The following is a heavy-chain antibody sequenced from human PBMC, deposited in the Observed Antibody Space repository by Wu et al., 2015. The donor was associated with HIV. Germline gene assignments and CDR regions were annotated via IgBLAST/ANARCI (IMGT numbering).Heavy chain of an antibody. Sequence: QVQLVQSGAEVKKPGSSVKVSCKASGGTFSNYAINWVRQAPGQGLEWMGRLIPKFGTPNYAQKFQGRVTITADESTSTAYMEVSSLRSEDTAVYYCARVGYYDSSGSPDYFDYWGQGTAGHRLL. CDR3: ARVGYYDSSGSPDYFDY. CDR1: GGTFSNYA. J-gene: IGHJ4*02. CDR2: LIPKFGTP. V-gene: IGHV1-69*13. D-gene: IGHD3-22*01.